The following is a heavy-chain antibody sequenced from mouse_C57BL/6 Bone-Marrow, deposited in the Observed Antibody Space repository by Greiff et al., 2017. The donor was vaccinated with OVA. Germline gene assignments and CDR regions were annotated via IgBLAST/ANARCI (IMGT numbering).Heavy chain of an antibody. V-gene: IGHV1-64*01. J-gene: IGHJ2*01. CDR1: GYTFTSYW. D-gene: IGHD1-1*01. CDR3: AREGMTTVVACDY. Sequence: QVQLQQPGAELVKPGASVKLSCKASGYTFTSYWMHWEKQRPGQGLEWIGMIHPNSGSTNYNEKFKSKATLTVDKSSSTAYMQLSSLTSEDSAVYYCAREGMTTVVACDYWGQGTTLTVSS. CDR2: IHPNSGST.